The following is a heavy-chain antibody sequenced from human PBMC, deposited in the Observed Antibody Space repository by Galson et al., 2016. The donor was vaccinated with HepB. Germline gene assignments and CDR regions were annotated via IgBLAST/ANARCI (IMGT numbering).Heavy chain of an antibody. CDR2: ITSSGRNI. D-gene: IGHD3-9*01. V-gene: IGHV3-21*06. J-gene: IGHJ6*02. CDR3: ARDRFDWFRFYYYGMDV. CDR1: GFTFSSYA. Sequence: SLRLSCAASGFTFSSYAMNWVRQAPGKGLEWVSSITSSGRNISYADSVKGRFIISRDNSINSMFLQMTSLRAEDTAVYYCARDRFDWFRFYYYGMDVWGQGTTVTVSS.